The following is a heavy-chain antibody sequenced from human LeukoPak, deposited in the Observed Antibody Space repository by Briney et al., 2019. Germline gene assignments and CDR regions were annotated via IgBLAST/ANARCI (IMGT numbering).Heavy chain of an antibody. CDR1: GYTFTGYY. V-gene: IGHV1-2*02. J-gene: IGHJ5*02. CDR2: INPNSGGT. D-gene: IGHD3-9*01. CDR3: ARVLRYVISFDP. Sequence: ASVKVSCKASGYTFTGYYMHWVRQAPGQGLEWMGWINPNSGGTNYAQKFQGRVTMTRDTSISTAYMKLSRLRSDDTAVYYCARVLRYVISFDPWGQGTLVTVSS.